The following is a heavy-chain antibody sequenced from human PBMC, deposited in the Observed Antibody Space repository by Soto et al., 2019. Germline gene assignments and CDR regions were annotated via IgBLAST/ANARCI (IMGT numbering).Heavy chain of an antibody. J-gene: IGHJ5*02. V-gene: IGHV3-48*01. CDR1: GFIFSSFS. D-gene: IGHD3-10*01. CDR3: AKVGPYDSGSYMFRYNWFGP. Sequence: GGSLRPSCEASGFIFSSFSLNWVRQAPGKGLQWVSYISTSSSSIYYADSVKGRFTISRDKSKNTVDLQMNSLRAEDTAVYYCAKVGPYDSGSYMFRYNWFGPWGPGTLVTVSS. CDR2: ISTSSSSI.